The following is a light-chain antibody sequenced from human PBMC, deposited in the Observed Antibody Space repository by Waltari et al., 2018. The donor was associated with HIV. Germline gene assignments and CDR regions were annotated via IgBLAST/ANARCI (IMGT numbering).Light chain of an antibody. V-gene: IGKV1-8*01. CDR1: LGVSSY. J-gene: IGKJ4*01. CDR2: AAS. Sequence: AIQMTQSPASLSAAIGDRVTINCRAGLGVSSYVAWYQQKAGKAHKLLISAASSLQSVVPSGFSGTVAGAYFSLTISSLQSEDFATYYCHQYYSYPFSFGGGTRVEIK. CDR3: HQYYSYPFS.